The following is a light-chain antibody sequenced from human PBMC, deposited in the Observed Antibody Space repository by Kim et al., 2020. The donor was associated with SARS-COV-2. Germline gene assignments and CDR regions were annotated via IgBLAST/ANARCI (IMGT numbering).Light chain of an antibody. V-gene: IGLV6-57*01. CDR2: EDN. J-gene: IGLJ3*02. CDR3: QSYDSSNQGV. Sequence: NFTLTQPPSVSESPGKTVTISCTRSSGTIASNYVQWYQQRPGSSPTTVIYEDNQRPSGVPDRLSGSIDSSSNSASLTISGLKTEDEADYYCQSYDSSNQGVFGGGTQLTVL. CDR1: SGTIASNY.